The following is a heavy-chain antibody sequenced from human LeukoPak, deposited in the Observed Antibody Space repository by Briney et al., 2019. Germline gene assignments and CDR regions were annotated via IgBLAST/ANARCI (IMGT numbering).Heavy chain of an antibody. D-gene: IGHD3-10*02. V-gene: IGHV4-34*01. CDR2: INHSGST. CDR1: GGSFSGYY. J-gene: IGHJ5*02. CDR3: AGFCVRGVTWFDP. Sequence: NSSETLSLTCAVYGGSFSGYYWSWIRQPPGKGLEWIGEINHSGSTNYNPSLKSRVTISVDTSKNQFSLKLSSVTAADTAVYYCAGFCVRGVTWFDPCGQGTLVTVSS.